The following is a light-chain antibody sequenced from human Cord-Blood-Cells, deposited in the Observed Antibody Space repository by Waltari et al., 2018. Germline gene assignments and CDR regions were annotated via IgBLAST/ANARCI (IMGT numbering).Light chain of an antibody. J-gene: IGKJ1*01. V-gene: IGKV3-15*01. CDR1: QSVSSN. CDR2: GAS. Sequence: EIVMTQSPATLSVSPGERATLSCRASQSVSSNLAWYQQKPGQAPRLLIYGASTRATGSPARFNGSGSGTEFTLTISSLQSEDFAVYYCQQYNNWPRTFGQGTKVEIK. CDR3: QQYNNWPRT.